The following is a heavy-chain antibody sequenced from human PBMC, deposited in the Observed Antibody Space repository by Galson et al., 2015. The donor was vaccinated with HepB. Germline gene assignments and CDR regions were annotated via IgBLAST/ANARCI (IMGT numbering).Heavy chain of an antibody. CDR2: ISGSGGST. CDR3: AKASAYYDFWSGYYTLDYYYYYGMDV. CDR1: GFTFSSYA. J-gene: IGHJ6*02. Sequence: SLRLSCAASGFTFSSYAMSWVRQAPGKGLEWVSAISGSGGSTYYADSVKGRFTVSRDNSKNTLYLQMNSLRAEDTAVYYCAKASAYYDFWSGYYTLDYYYYYGMDVWGQGTTVTVSS. V-gene: IGHV3-23*01. D-gene: IGHD3-3*01.